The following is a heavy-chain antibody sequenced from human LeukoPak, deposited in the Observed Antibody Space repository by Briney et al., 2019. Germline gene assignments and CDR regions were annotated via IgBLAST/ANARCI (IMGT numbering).Heavy chain of an antibody. CDR2: INPNNGFT. Sequence: PRASVKVSCKAAGYAFTGSYIHWVRQAPGQGLEWMGWINPNNGFTAYAQNFQGRVTMTRDTSISTAYMDLSRLTSDDTAVYFCARDATAPNRGTSVARGSHLTRWGQGTLVTVSS. CDR1: GYAFTGSY. J-gene: IGHJ4*02. D-gene: IGHD1-26*01. CDR3: ARDATAPNRGTSVARGSHLTR. V-gene: IGHV1-2*02.